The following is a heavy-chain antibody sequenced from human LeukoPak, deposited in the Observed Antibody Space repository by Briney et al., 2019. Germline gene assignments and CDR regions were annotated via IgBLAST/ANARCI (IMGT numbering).Heavy chain of an antibody. Sequence: PSETLSLXCAVYGGSFSGYYWSWIRPPPGKGLEWIGEINHSGSTNYNPSLKSRVTISVDTSKNQFSLKLSSVTAADTAVYYCARDGDFNPTVPFDIWGQGTMVTVSS. V-gene: IGHV4-34*01. J-gene: IGHJ3*02. CDR1: GGSFSGYY. CDR3: ARDGDFNPTVPFDI. D-gene: IGHD4-17*01. CDR2: INHSGST.